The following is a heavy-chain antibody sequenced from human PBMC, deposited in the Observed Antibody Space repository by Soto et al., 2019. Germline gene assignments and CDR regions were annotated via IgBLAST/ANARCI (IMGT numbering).Heavy chain of an antibody. D-gene: IGHD3-10*01. Sequence: ESGGGLVQPGGSLRLSCAASGFSFRNYLVTWVRQAPGKGLEWVANIKQDGSEKNYIDSVKGRFTISRDNAKNSVYLQMDSLRAEDTAVYYCTGGGYWGQGTLVTVSS. CDR3: TGGGY. J-gene: IGHJ4*02. V-gene: IGHV3-7*01. CDR2: IKQDGSEK. CDR1: GFSFRNYL.